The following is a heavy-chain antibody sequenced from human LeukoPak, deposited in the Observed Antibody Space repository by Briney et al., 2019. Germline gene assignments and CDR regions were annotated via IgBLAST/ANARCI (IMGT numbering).Heavy chain of an antibody. CDR2: INPNSGGT. CDR3: ARGGYSYGFSSQGWYFDL. J-gene: IGHJ2*01. V-gene: IGHV1-2*02. Sequence: EASVKVSCKASGYTFTSYDINWVRQATGQGLEWMGWINPNSGGTNYAQKFQGRVTMTRDTSISTAYMELSRLRSDDTAVYYCARGGYSYGFSSQGWYFDLWGRGTLVTVSS. CDR1: GYTFTSYD. D-gene: IGHD5-18*01.